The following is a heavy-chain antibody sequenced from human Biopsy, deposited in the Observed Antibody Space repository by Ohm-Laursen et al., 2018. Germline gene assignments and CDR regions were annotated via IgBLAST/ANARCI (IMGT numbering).Heavy chain of an antibody. J-gene: IGHJ4*02. CDR3: ARGSNDFGGLYFPR. D-gene: IGHD4-23*01. Sequence: TLSLTCTVSGGSFTGRYWSWIRQPPGKGLVWIGHISYTGYTSYNASLKSRVTISVDTSRNHFSLRLSSLTAADTAVYYCARGSNDFGGLYFPRWGQGTLLTVSS. V-gene: IGHV4-59*11. CDR1: GGSFTGRY. CDR2: ISYTGYT.